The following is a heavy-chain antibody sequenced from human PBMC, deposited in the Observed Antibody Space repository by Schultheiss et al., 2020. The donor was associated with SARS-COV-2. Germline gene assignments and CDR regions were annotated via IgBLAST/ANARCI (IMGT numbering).Heavy chain of an antibody. V-gene: IGHV3-74*01. Sequence: GGSLRLSCAASGFTFSRNAVNWVRQAPGKGLEWVSRINSDGSSTSYADSVKGRFTISRDNAKNTLYLQMNSLRAEDTAVYYCARDDGIAVAGTDYYYGMDVWGQGTTVTVSS. CDR1: GFTFSRNA. J-gene: IGHJ6*02. CDR2: INSDGSST. CDR3: ARDDGIAVAGTDYYYGMDV. D-gene: IGHD6-19*01.